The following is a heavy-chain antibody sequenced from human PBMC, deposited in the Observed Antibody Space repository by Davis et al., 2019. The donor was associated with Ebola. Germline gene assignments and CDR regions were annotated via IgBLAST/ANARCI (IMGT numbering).Heavy chain of an antibody. CDR1: GFTFSSYW. CDR2: INSDGSST. V-gene: IGHV3-74*01. CDR3: ARGRGGTYYDFWSGYYRGNWFDP. J-gene: IGHJ5*02. Sequence: HTGGSLRLSCAASGFTFSSYWMHWVRQAPGKGLVWVSRINSDGSSTSYADSVKGRLTISRYNAKNTLYLQMNSLRAEDTAVYYCARGRGGTYYDFWSGYYRGNWFDPWGQGTLATVSS. D-gene: IGHD3-3*01.